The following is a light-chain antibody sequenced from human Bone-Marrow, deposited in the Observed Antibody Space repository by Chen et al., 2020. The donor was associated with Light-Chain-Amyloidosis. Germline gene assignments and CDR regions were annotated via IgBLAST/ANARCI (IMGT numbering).Light chain of an antibody. CDR3: QQYNNWPRT. J-gene: IGKJ1*01. CDR2: GAS. V-gene: IGKV3-15*01. CDR1: QSVSSN. Sequence: EIVMTQPPATLSVSPGERATLSCRASQSVSSNLAWYQQKPGQAPRLLIYGASTRATGIPARFSGSGSGTEFTLTISSLQSEDFAVYYCQQYNNWPRTLGQGTKVEIK.